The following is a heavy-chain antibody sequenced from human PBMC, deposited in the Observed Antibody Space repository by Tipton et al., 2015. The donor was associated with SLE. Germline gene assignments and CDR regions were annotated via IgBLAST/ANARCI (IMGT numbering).Heavy chain of an antibody. D-gene: IGHD6-13*01. Sequence: TLSLTCTVSGGSISSHYWSWIRQPPGKGLEWIGYIHYSGSTNYNPSLKSRVTISVDTSKNQFSLKLSSVTAADTAVYYCARSYSSSWSYFDYWGQGTLVTVSS. V-gene: IGHV4-59*11. CDR2: IHYSGST. CDR1: GGSISSHY. CDR3: ARSYSSSWSYFDY. J-gene: IGHJ4*02.